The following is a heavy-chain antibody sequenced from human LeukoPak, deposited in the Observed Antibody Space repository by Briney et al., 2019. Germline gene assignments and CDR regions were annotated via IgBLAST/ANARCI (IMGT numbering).Heavy chain of an antibody. CDR2: IYDSGTT. CDR1: GYSISSGYY. J-gene: IGHJ4*02. Sequence: SETLSLTCTVSGYSISSGYYWGWIRQPPGKGLEWIGHIYDSGTTNYNPSLKSRVTMSVDSSKNQFSLKLTSVTAADTAVYYCARETTLTGYSSGLGFNYWGQGTLVTVSS. CDR3: ARETTLTGYSSGLGFNY. D-gene: IGHD6-19*01. V-gene: IGHV4-38-2*02.